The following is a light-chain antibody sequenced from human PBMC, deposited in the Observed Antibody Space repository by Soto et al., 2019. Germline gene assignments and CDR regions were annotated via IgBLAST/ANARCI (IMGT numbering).Light chain of an antibody. J-gene: IGKJ2*01. CDR3: QQYGSSPPYT. CDR2: GSS. V-gene: IGKV3-20*01. Sequence: EVVLTQSPGTLSLSPGERATLSCRASQSVSNNYLAWYQQKPGQSPMLLIFGSSDRATGIPDRFSGSGSGTDVTLTISSLEPEDFAVYYCQQYGSSPPYTFGQGTKLEIK. CDR1: QSVSNNY.